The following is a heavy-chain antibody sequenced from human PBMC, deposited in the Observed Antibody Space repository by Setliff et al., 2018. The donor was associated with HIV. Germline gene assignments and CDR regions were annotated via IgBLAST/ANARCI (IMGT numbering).Heavy chain of an antibody. Sequence: KPSETLSLTCAVFGGSFTDIGGSFTDYYWIWIRQPPGKGLEWIGEINHRGSTHYTPSLKSRFTISVDTSKNQFSLKVNSVTAADPAVDYGARGARLLAGYSDRWDYYYMGVWGKGTTVTVSS. D-gene: IGHD6-13*01. V-gene: IGHV4-34*01. CDR3: ARGARLLAGYSDRWDYYYMGV. CDR2: INHRGST. CDR1: GGSFTDIGGSFTDYY. J-gene: IGHJ6*03.